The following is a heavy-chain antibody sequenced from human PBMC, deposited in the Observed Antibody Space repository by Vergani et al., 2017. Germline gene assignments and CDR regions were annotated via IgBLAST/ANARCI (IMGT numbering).Heavy chain of an antibody. CDR2: IYYSGST. V-gene: IGHV4-39*01. CDR3: ARHNPLPSCYHCWFDP. Sequence: QLQLQESGPGLVKPSETLSLTCTVSGGSISSSSYYWGWIRQPPGKGLEWIGSIYYSGSTYYNPSLKSRVTISVDTSKNQFSLKLSSVTAADTAVYYCARHNPLPSCYHCWFDPWGQGTLVTVSS. D-gene: IGHD2-2*01. J-gene: IGHJ5*02. CDR1: GGSISSSSYY.